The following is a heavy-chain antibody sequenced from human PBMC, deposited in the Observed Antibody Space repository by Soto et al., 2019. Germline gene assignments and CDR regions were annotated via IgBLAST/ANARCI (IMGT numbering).Heavy chain of an antibody. CDR3: ARHYDGFDF. CDR1: GYSFTNYW. V-gene: IGHV5-51*01. CDR2: IYPPDSDT. J-gene: IGHJ3*01. Sequence: GESLKISCKASGYSFTNYWIGWVRQMPGKGLEWMAIIYPPDSDTRYSPSFQGQVTISADKSINTAYLHWRTLKASDTAMYFCARHYDGFDFWGKGTMVTVSS.